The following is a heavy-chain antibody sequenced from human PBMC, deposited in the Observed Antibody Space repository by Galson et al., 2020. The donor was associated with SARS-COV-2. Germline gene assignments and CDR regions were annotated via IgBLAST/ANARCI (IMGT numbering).Heavy chain of an antibody. J-gene: IGHJ4*02. D-gene: IGHD1-26*01. CDR3: ARASSGSYFTRFDY. Sequence: TGGSLRLSCAASGFTFSSYAMHWVRQAPGKGLEWVAIISYDGSNKYYADSVKGRFTISRDNSKNTLYLQMNSLRAEDTALYYCARASSGSYFTRFDYWGQGTLVTVAS. V-gene: IGHV3-30-3*01. CDR2: ISYDGSNK. CDR1: GFTFSSYA.